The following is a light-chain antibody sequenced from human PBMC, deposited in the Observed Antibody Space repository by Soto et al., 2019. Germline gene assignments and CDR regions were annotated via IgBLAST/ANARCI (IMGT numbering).Light chain of an antibody. Sequence: QSVLTQSHSASASLGASVKLTCTLSSGHSSYAIAWHQQQPEKGPRYLMKLNSDGSHSKGDGIPDRFSGSSSGAERYLTISSLQSEDEADYYCQTWGTGIQVFGGGTQLTVL. CDR3: QTWGTGIQV. J-gene: IGLJ2*01. V-gene: IGLV4-69*01. CDR2: LNSDGSH. CDR1: SGHSSYA.